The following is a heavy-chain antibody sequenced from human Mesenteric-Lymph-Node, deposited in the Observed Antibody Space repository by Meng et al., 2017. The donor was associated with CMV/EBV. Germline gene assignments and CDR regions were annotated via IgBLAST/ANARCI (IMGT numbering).Heavy chain of an antibody. J-gene: IGHJ4*02. CDR1: GYSISSGYY. CDR3: ARLFDN. Sequence: GSLRLSCTVSGYSISSGYYWGWIRQPPGKGLEWIGSVYYTGTTYYNPSLTTRVTMSVDTSKNQFSLRLNSVTAADTAVYHRARLFDNWGQGTLVTVSS. V-gene: IGHV4-38-2*02. CDR2: VYYTGTT.